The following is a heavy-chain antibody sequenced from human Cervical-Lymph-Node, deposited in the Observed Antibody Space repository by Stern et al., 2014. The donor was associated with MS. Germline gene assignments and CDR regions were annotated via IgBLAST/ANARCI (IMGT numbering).Heavy chain of an antibody. CDR2: IWYDGSNK. CDR3: ARDLYYYGMDV. CDR1: GFTFSSYG. J-gene: IGHJ6*02. V-gene: IGHV3-33*01. Sequence: DQLVESGGGVVQPGRSLRLSCEASGFTFSSYGMHWVRQAPGNGLEWVAVIWYDGSNKYYADSVKGRFTISRDNSKNTLYLQMNSLRAEDTAVYYCARDLYYYGMDVWGQGTTVTVSS.